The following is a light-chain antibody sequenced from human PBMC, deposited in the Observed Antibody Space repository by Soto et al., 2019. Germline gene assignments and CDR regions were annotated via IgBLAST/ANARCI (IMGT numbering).Light chain of an antibody. CDR1: QGFSTW. CDR3: QQSNCFPRLT. CDR2: AAS. Sequence: DIQVTQSPSSVSASVGDRVTISCRASQGFSTWLAWYQQKPGKAPKLLIYAASTLQSGVPSRFRGSGSRTDFTLTINSLQPEDSATYYCQQSNCFPRLTFCGGTKVEIK. V-gene: IGKV1-12*01. J-gene: IGKJ4*01.